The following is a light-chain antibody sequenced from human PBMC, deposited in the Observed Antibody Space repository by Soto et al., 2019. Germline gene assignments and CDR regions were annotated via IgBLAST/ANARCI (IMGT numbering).Light chain of an antibody. CDR2: EVT. J-gene: IGLJ2*01. V-gene: IGLV2-14*01. CDR3: SSYTSSSTVL. Sequence: QSVLTRPASVYGSLGQSITISCTGTSSDVGGYNYVSWYQQHPGKDPKVVIFEVTKRPSGVSSRFSGSKSGNTASLTVSGLQAEDEGDYYCSSYTSSSTVLFGGGTKVTVL. CDR1: SSDVGGYNY.